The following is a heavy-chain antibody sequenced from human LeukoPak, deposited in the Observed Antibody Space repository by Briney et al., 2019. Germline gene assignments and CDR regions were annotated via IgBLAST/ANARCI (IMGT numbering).Heavy chain of an antibody. CDR2: ISSSSSYI. CDR1: GFTFSSYS. Sequence: GGSLRLSCAASGFTFSSYSMNWVRQAPGKGLEWVSSISSSSSYIYYADSVKGRFTISRDNAKNSLYLQMNSLRAEDTAVYYCARAVTGGSGYYYYMDVWGKGTTVTISS. J-gene: IGHJ6*03. CDR3: ARAVTGGSGYYYYMDV. V-gene: IGHV3-21*01. D-gene: IGHD3-10*01.